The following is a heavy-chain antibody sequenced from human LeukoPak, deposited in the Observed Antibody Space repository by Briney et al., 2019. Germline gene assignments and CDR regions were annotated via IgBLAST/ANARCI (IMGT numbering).Heavy chain of an antibody. CDR3: ARVRGAYCSGGSCYTPYDI. CDR1: GGSISSGSYY. D-gene: IGHD2-15*01. V-gene: IGHV4-61*01. Sequence: PSQTLSLTCTVSGGSISSGSYYWSWIRQPPGKGLEWIGYIYYIGSTNCNPSLRSRVTISIDTSKNQFSLKLSSVTAADTAVYYCARVRGAYCSGGSCYTPYDIWGQGTMVTVSS. CDR2: IYYIGST. J-gene: IGHJ3*02.